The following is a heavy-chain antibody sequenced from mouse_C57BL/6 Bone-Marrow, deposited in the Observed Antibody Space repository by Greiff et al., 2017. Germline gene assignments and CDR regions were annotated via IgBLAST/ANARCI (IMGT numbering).Heavy chain of an antibody. D-gene: IGHD2-1*01. CDR1: GFSLTSYG. V-gene: IGHV2-9*01. CDR2: IWGGGST. J-gene: IGHJ1*03. CDR3: AKHGGDGNYFRWYFDV. Sequence: VKVVESGPGLVAPSQSLSITCTVSGFSLTSYGVDWVRQPPGKGLEWLGVIWGGGSTNYNSALMSRMSISKDNSKSQVFLKMNSLQTDDTAMYYCAKHGGDGNYFRWYFDVWGTGTTVTVSS.